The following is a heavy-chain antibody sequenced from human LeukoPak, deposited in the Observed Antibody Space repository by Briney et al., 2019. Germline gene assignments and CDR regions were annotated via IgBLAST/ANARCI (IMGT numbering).Heavy chain of an antibody. CDR2: IIPIFGTA. D-gene: IGHD3-22*01. Sequence: ASVKVSCKASGGTFSSYAISWVRQAPGQGLEWMGRIIPIFGTANYAQKFQGRVTITTDESTSTAYMELSSLRSEDTAVYYCARDPTYYYDSSGYYPIWGQGTMVTVSS. CDR1: GGTFSSYA. J-gene: IGHJ3*02. CDR3: ARDPTYYYDSSGYYPI. V-gene: IGHV1-69*05.